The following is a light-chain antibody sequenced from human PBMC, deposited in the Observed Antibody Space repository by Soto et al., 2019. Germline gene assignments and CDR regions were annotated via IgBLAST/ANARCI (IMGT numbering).Light chain of an antibody. J-gene: IGKJ3*01. CDR3: QQRSNWPPDFT. Sequence: EIVLTQSPATLSLSPGERATLSCRASQSVSSYLAWYQQKPGQAPRLLIYDASNRATGIPARFSGSGSGTDFTLTISSLEPEYFAVYYCQQRSNWPPDFTFGPGTKVDIK. V-gene: IGKV3-11*01. CDR1: QSVSSY. CDR2: DAS.